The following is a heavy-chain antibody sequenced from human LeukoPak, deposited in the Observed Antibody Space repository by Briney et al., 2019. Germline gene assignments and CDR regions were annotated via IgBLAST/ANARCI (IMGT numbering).Heavy chain of an antibody. V-gene: IGHV4-59*08. CDR1: GGSISSYY. CDR3: ARGPTYYYDSSGYCFDY. Sequence: SETLSLTCSVSGGSISSYYWSWIRQPPGKGLEWIGYIHYSGSTNYNPSLKSRVTISVDTSKNQFSLKLSSVTAADTAVYYCARGPTYYYDSSGYCFDYWGQGTLVTVSS. J-gene: IGHJ4*02. CDR2: IHYSGST. D-gene: IGHD3-22*01.